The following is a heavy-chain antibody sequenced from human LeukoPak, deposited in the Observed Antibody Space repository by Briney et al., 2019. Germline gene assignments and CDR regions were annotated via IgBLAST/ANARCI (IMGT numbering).Heavy chain of an antibody. Sequence: GGSLRLSCAVSGFTFSAYAMAWVRQAPGRGLEWVSSISGGGDSIYYADSVKGRFTISRDNSKSTLYLQMHSLRAEDTAVYCCARGGLPELYHWGQGTLVTVSS. J-gene: IGHJ4*02. CDR2: ISGGGDSI. D-gene: IGHD3-10*01. CDR1: GFTFSAYA. CDR3: ARGGLPELYH. V-gene: IGHV3-23*01.